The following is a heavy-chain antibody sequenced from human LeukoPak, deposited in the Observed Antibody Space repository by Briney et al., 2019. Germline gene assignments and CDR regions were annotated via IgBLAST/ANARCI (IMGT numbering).Heavy chain of an antibody. Sequence: SETLSLTCTVSGGSISSGRYYWSWIRQTAGKGLEWIGRVSTSGSTNHNPSLKSRVTISLDTSKNQFSLKLSSVTAADTAVYYCARSTFEMVRGTNWFDPWGQGTLVTVSS. CDR3: ARSTFEMVRGTNWFDP. D-gene: IGHD3-10*01. CDR1: GGSISSGRYY. V-gene: IGHV4-61*02. CDR2: VSTSGST. J-gene: IGHJ5*02.